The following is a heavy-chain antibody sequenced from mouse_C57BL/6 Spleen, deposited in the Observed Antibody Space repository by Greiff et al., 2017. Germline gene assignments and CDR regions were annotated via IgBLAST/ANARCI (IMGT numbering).Heavy chain of an antibody. J-gene: IGHJ2*01. D-gene: IGHD1-1*01. V-gene: IGHV5-4*01. Sequence: EVHLVESGGGLVKPGGSLKLSCAASGFTFSSYAMSWVRQTPEKRLEWVATISDGGSYTYYPDTVTGRFTISIDNAKNNLYLQMSHLKSEDTAMYYCARGGYYGSSFDYWGQGTTLTVSS. CDR3: ARGGYYGSSFDY. CDR2: ISDGGSYT. CDR1: GFTFSSYA.